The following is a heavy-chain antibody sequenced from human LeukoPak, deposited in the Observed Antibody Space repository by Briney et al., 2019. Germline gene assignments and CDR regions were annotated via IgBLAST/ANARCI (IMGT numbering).Heavy chain of an antibody. V-gene: IGHV4-38-2*02. CDR2: ILHSGST. CDR3: ASLRVPGDFDY. J-gene: IGHJ4*02. Sequence: SETLSLTCTVSGYFISSSYYWGWIRQPPGKGLEWIGSILHSGSTYYNPSLKSRVTISVDTSKNQFSLNLSSVTAADTAIYYCASLRVPGDFDYWGQGTLVTVSS. D-gene: IGHD1-14*01. CDR1: GYFISSSYY.